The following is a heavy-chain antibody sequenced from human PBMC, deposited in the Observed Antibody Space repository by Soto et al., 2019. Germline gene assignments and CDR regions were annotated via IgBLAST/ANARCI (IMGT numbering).Heavy chain of an antibody. J-gene: IGHJ4*02. CDR2: ISSSSSCI. Sequence: GWSLRLSCAASGFSGSSYSMNWVRQAPGKGLEWVSSISSSSSCIYYADSVKGRFTISRDNAKNSLYLQMNSLRAEDTAVYYCARDKTATTVNNPPPDYWGQGTLVTGSS. V-gene: IGHV3-21*01. CDR1: GFSGSSYS. D-gene: IGHD1-1*01. CDR3: ARDKTATTVNNPPPDY.